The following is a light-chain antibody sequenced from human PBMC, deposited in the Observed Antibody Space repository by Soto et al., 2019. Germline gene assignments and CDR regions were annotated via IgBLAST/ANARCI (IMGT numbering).Light chain of an antibody. CDR3: QSYDSSVTLRV. CDR2: GNS. CDR1: SSNIGAGYD. J-gene: IGLJ1*01. Sequence: QSVLTQPPSVSGAPGQRVTISCTGRSSNIGAGYDVHWYQQLPGTAPKLLIYGNSNRPSGVPDRFSGSKSGTSASLAITGLQADDEADNYCQSYDSSVTLRVFGTGTKVTVL. V-gene: IGLV1-40*01.